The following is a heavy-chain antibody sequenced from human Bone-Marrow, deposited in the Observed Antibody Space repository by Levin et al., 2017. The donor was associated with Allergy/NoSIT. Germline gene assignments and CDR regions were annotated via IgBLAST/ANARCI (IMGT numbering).Heavy chain of an antibody. V-gene: IGHV3-33*01. Sequence: GGSLRLSCAASGFTFSSYGMHWVRQAPGKGLEWVAVIWYDGSNKYYADSVKGRFTISRDNSKNTLYLQMNSLRAEDTAVYYCAREREGYCSSTSCYGRDYNWFDPWGQGTLVTVSS. J-gene: IGHJ5*02. CDR1: GFTFSSYG. CDR2: IWYDGSNK. D-gene: IGHD2-2*01. CDR3: AREREGYCSSTSCYGRDYNWFDP.